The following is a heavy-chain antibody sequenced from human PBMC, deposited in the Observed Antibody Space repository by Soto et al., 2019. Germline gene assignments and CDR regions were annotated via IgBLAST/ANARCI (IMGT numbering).Heavy chain of an antibody. V-gene: IGHV3-30-3*01. J-gene: IGHJ4*02. CDR3: LGVRDIVVVVAATSFDY. Sequence: QVQLVESGGGVVQPGRSLRLSCAASGFTFSSYAMHWVRQAPGKGLEWVAVISYDGSNKYYADSVKGRFTISRDNSKNTLYLQMNSLRAEDTAVYYCLGVRDIVVVVAATSFDYWGQGTLVTVSS. CDR1: GFTFSSYA. CDR2: ISYDGSNK. D-gene: IGHD2-15*01.